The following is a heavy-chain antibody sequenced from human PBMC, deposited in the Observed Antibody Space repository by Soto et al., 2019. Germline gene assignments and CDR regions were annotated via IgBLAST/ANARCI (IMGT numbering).Heavy chain of an antibody. CDR3: ARPSDFKNGTAGAPMWAFDI. CDR2: IYPGDSDT. Sequence: GESLKISCKGSGYSFTSYWIGWVRQMPGKGLEWMGIIYPGDSDTRYSPSFQGQVTISADKSISTAYLQWSSLKASDTAMYYCARPSDFKNGTAGAPMWAFDIGGQGTMVTVS. J-gene: IGHJ3*02. D-gene: IGHD1-1*01. CDR1: GYSFTSYW. V-gene: IGHV5-51*01.